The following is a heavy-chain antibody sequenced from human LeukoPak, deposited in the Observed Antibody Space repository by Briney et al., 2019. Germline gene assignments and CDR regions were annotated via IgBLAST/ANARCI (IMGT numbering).Heavy chain of an antibody. CDR2: IYSGGST. CDR3: AREMATIKRAFDY. D-gene: IGHD5-24*01. Sequence: GGSLRLSCAASGFTVSSNYMSWVRQAPGKGLEWVSVIYSGGSTYYADSVKGRFTISRDNSKNTLYLQMNSLRAEDTAVYHCAREMATIKRAFDYWGQGTLVTVSS. V-gene: IGHV3-66*01. J-gene: IGHJ4*02. CDR1: GFTVSSNY.